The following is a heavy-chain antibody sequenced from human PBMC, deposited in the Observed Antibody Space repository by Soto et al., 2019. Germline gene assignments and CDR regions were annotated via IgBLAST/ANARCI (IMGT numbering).Heavy chain of an antibody. D-gene: IGHD3-3*01. V-gene: IGHV3-21*01. CDR3: ARDAPGGFWSGYYPFDY. CDR2: ISSSSSYI. CDR1: GFTFSSYS. J-gene: IGHJ4*02. Sequence: EVQLVESGGGLVKPGGSLRLSCAASGFTFSSYSMNWVRQAPGKGLEWVSSISSSSSYIYYADSVKGRFTISRDNAKNSLYLQMNSLRAEDTAVYYCARDAPGGFWSGYYPFDYWGQGTLVTVSS.